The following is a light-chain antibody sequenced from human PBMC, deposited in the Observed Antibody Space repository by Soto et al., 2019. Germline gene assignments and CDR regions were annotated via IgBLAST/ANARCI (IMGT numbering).Light chain of an antibody. CDR1: SSDVGSYDL. CDR2: EGT. CDR3: CSYTTGRTFV. J-gene: IGLJ1*01. Sequence: ALTQPASVSGSPGQSITIFCTGTSSDVGSYDLVSWYQQYPGKAPKLMIYEGTKRPSGVSYRFSGSRSGNTASLTISGLQAEDEADYYCCSYTTGRTFVFGIGTKVTVL. V-gene: IGLV2-23*01.